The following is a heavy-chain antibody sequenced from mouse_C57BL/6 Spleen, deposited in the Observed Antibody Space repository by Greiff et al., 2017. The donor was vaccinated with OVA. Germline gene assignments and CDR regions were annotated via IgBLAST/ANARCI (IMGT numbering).Heavy chain of an antibody. D-gene: IGHD1-1*01. J-gene: IGHJ4*01. V-gene: IGHV1-52*01. CDR3: ARGEGTTVVADAMDY. CDR1: GYTFTSYW. Sequence: QVQLQQPGAELVRPGSSVKLSCKASGYTFTSYWMHWVKQRPIQGLEWIGNIDPSDSDTHYNQKFKDKATWTVDKSSSTAYMQLSSLTSEDSAVYYCARGEGTTVVADAMDYWGQGTSVTVSS. CDR2: IDPSDSDT.